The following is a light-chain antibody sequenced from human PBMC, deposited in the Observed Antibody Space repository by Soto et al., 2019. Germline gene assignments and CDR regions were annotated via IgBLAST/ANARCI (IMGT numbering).Light chain of an antibody. CDR1: HIDVGGYDY. CDR3: SSYTSRSSPWV. CDR2: DVS. J-gene: IGLJ3*02. Sequence: QSVLTQPASVSGSPGQSITISCTGAHIDVGGYDYVSWYQQHPGKAPQVIIFDVSNRPSGVSNRFSGSKSGNTASLTISGLQAEDEADYYCSSYTSRSSPWVFGGGTKVTVL. V-gene: IGLV2-14*03.